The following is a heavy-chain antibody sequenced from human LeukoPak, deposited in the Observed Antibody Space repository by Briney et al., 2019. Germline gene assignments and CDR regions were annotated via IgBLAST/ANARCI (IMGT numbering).Heavy chain of an antibody. CDR3: ATDQCSGGSCYSDYYYGMDV. J-gene: IGHJ6*02. Sequence: ASVKVSCKASGGTFSSYAISWVRQAPGQGLEWMGGIIPIFGTANYAQKFQGRVTITADESTSTAYMELSSLRSEDTAVYYCATDQCSGGSCYSDYYYGMDVWGQGTTVTVS. CDR1: GGTFSSYA. V-gene: IGHV1-69*13. CDR2: IIPIFGTA. D-gene: IGHD2-15*01.